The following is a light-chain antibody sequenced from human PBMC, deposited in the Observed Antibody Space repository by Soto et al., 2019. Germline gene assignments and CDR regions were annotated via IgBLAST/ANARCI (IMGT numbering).Light chain of an antibody. V-gene: IGKV1-5*01. CDR1: QSISSW. CDR3: QKYNSYPPST. J-gene: IGKJ1*01. CDR2: DAS. Sequence: IQVSKSAFTLSASVGDRVTITCRASQSISSWLAWYQQKPGKAPKLLIYDASSLESGVPSRFSGSGSGTEFTLTISSLQPDDFATYYCQKYNSYPPSTFGQGTKVDIK.